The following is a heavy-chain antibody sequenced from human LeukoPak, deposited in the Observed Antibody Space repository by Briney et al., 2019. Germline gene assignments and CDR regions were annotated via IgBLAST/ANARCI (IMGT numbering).Heavy chain of an antibody. Sequence: GGSLRLSCAASGFTFSDYYMSWIRQAPGKGLEWVPYISSSGSTIYYADSVKGRFTISRDNAKNSLYLQMNSLRAEDTAVYYCARVRYSGPRTTDYWGQGTLVTVSS. V-gene: IGHV3-11*01. CDR3: ARVRYSGPRTTDY. J-gene: IGHJ4*02. CDR2: ISSSGSTI. CDR1: GFTFSDYY. D-gene: IGHD1-1*01.